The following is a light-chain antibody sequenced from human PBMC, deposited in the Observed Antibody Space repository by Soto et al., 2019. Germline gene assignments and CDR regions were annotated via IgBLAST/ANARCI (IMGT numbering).Light chain of an antibody. J-gene: IGKJ2*01. CDR3: QQYGTSGYT. Sequence: PGERATLSCWASQSVSSSYLAWYQQKPGQAPRLLIYDASTRATGIPDRFRGSGSGTDFTLTINRLEPEDFAVYYCQQYGTSGYTFGQGTNLEIK. CDR2: DAS. V-gene: IGKV3-20*01. CDR1: QSVSSSY.